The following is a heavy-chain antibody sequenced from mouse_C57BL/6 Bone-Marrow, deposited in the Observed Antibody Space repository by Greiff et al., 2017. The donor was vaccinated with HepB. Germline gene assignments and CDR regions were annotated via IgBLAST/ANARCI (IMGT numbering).Heavy chain of an antibody. D-gene: IGHD4-1*01. CDR2: IYPGSGNT. Sequence: VQLQQSGAELVRPGASVKLSCKASGYTFTDYYINWVKQRPGQGLEWIARIYPGSGNTYYNEKFKCKATLTAEKSSSTAYMQLSSLTSEDSAVYFCARSGKSYAMDYWGQGTSVTVSS. CDR1: GYTFTDYY. V-gene: IGHV1-76*01. J-gene: IGHJ4*01. CDR3: ARSGKSYAMDY.